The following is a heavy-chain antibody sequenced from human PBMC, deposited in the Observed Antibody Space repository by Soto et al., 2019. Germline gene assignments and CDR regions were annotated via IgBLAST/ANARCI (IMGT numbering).Heavy chain of an antibody. CDR2: IYYSGST. D-gene: IGHD6-13*01. CDR1: GGSISSYY. CDR3: AREGIAAAGPYYYYGMDV. V-gene: IGHV4-59*12. J-gene: IGHJ6*02. Sequence: LSLTCTVSGGSISSYYWSWIRQPPGKGLEWIGYIYYSGSTNYNPSLKSRVTISVDTSKNQFSLKLSSVTAADTAVYYCAREGIAAAGPYYYYGMDVWGQGTTVTVSS.